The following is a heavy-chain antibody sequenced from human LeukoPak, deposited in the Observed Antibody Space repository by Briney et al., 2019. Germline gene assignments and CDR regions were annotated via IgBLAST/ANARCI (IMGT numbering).Heavy chain of an antibody. V-gene: IGHV4-39*01. CDR1: GGSISSSSYY. CDR3: ARSRIAARPDEFDY. D-gene: IGHD6-6*01. CDR2: IYYSGNT. J-gene: IGHJ4*02. Sequence: PSETLSLTCTVFGGSISSSSYYWGWIRQPPGKGLEWIGSIYYSGNTYYNPSLKSRVTISVDTSKSQFPLKLSSVTAADTAVYYCARSRIAARPDEFDYWGQGTLVTVSS.